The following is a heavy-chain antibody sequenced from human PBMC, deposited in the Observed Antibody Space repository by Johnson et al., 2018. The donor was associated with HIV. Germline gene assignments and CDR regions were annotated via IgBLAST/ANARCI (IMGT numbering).Heavy chain of an antibody. J-gene: IGHJ3*02. D-gene: IGHD7-27*01. V-gene: IGHV3-30*03. CDR3: ARDPTTHNSRLTGDFGAFDI. CDR2: ISYDGSDK. Sequence: QVQLVESGGGVVQHGRSLRLSCVASGFTFSGYGMHWVRQAPGKGLEWVALISYDGSDKYYADSVKGRFTISRDNSKSTLYLQMNSLTAEDTALYYCARDPTTHNSRLTGDFGAFDIWGQGTMVTVSS. CDR1: GFTFSGYG.